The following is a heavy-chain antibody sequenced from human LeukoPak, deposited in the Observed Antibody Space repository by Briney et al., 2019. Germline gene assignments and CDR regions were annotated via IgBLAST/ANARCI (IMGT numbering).Heavy chain of an antibody. CDR1: GFTFSDYY. Sequence: GGSLRLSCAASGFTFSDYYMSWIRQAPGKGLEWVSYISSSSSYTNYADSVKGRFTISRDNAKNSLYLQMDSLRAEDTAVYFCAREDFFTPHSWGQGTLVTVSS. V-gene: IGHV3-11*05. CDR2: ISSSSSYT. CDR3: AREDFFTPHS. D-gene: IGHD3/OR15-3a*01. J-gene: IGHJ4*02.